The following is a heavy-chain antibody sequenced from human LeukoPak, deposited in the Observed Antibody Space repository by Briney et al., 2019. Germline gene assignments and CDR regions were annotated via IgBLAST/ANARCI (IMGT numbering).Heavy chain of an antibody. Sequence: ASVKVSCKASGYTFTSYGISWVRQAPGQGLEWMGWISAYNGNTNYAQKLQGRVTMTTDTSTSTAYMELRSLRSDDTAVYYCARAHEDDFWSGYYSFDYWGQGTLVTASS. J-gene: IGHJ4*02. V-gene: IGHV1-18*01. CDR2: ISAYNGNT. CDR3: ARAHEDDFWSGYYSFDY. D-gene: IGHD3-3*01. CDR1: GYTFTSYG.